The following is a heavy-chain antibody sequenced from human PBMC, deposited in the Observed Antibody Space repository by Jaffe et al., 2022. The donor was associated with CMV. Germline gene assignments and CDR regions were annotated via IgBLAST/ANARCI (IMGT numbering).Heavy chain of an antibody. CDR2: INHSGST. V-gene: IGHV4-34*01. J-gene: IGHJ3*02. D-gene: IGHD4-17*01. Sequence: QVQLQQWGAGLLKPSETLSLTCAVYGGSFSGYYWSWIRQPPGKGLEWIGEINHSGSTNYNPSLKSRVTISVDTSKNQFSLKLSSVTAADTAVYYCANDPYGHDAFDIWGQGTMVTVSS. CDR3: ANDPYGHDAFDI. CDR1: GGSFSGYY.